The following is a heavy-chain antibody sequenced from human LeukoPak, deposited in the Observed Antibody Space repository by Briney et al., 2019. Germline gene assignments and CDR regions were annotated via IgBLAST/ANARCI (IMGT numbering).Heavy chain of an antibody. Sequence: ASVKVSCKVSGYTLTELSMHWVRQAPGKGLEWMGGFDPEDGEAIYAQKFQGRVTMTKDTSTDTAYMELSSLRSEDTAVYYCATDLGYYDSSGYSYWGQGTLVTVSS. CDR2: FDPEDGEA. D-gene: IGHD3-22*01. V-gene: IGHV1-24*01. J-gene: IGHJ4*02. CDR1: GYTLTELS. CDR3: ATDLGYYDSSGYSY.